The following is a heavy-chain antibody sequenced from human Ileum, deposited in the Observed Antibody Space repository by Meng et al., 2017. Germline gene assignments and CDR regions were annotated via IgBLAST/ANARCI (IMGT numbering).Heavy chain of an antibody. D-gene: IGHD6-13*01. CDR1: GGSISGYY. J-gene: IGHJ4*02. V-gene: IGHV4-59*08. CDR2: VYYSGST. Sequence: VQLQESGPGLVKPSETLSLTCTVSGGSISGYYWSWIRQPPGKGLEWIGYVYYSGSTNYNPSLKSRVAISVDTPRNQFSLRLSSVTAADTAVYYCARHALSVAAAGTDLDSWGQGALVTVSS. CDR3: ARHALSVAAAGTDLDS.